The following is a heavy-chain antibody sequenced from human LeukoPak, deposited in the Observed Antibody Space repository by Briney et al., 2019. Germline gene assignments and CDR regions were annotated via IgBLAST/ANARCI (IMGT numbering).Heavy chain of an antibody. D-gene: IGHD6-19*01. V-gene: IGHV4-4*07. CDR2: VHATGTT. Sequence: SDTLSLTCSVSGASISLYYWSWVRQSAGKQPEWIGRVHATGTTNYNPSLKSRVTISVDTSKNQFSLKLSSVTAADTAVYYCARADGSSGWYAYWGQGTLVTVSS. J-gene: IGHJ4*02. CDR3: ARADGSSGWYAY. CDR1: GASISLYY.